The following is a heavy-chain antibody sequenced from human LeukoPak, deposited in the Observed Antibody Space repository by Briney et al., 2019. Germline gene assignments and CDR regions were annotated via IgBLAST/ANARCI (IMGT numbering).Heavy chain of an antibody. J-gene: IGHJ4*02. CDR3: ASALPADHFDF. CDR2: IKYYGSEK. V-gene: IGHV3-7*01. Sequence: GSLRLSCAASGFTFSNYWMSWVRQAPGKGLEWVANIKYYGSEKYYADSMRGRFTISRDNAKSSLYLQMNSLRAEDTAVYFCASALPADHFDFWGQGTLVTVSS. CDR1: GFTFSNYW.